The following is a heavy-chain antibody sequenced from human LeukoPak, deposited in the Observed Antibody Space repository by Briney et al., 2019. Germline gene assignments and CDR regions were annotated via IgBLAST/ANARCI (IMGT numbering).Heavy chain of an antibody. CDR1: GYTFTSYG. CDR2: ISAYNGYT. Sequence: GASVKVSCKASGYTFTSYGISWVRQAPGQGRGWMGWISAYNGYTNYAQKLQGRVTMTTDTSTSTAYMELRGLRSDDTAVYYCARDNVLRSADAFDIWGQGTMATVSS. J-gene: IGHJ3*02. CDR3: ARDNVLRSADAFDI. V-gene: IGHV1-18*01. D-gene: IGHD3-3*01.